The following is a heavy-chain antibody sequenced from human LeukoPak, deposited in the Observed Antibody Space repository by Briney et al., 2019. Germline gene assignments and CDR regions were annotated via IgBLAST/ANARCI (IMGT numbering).Heavy chain of an antibody. D-gene: IGHD3-22*01. V-gene: IGHV5-51*01. CDR1: GYRFTSYW. CDR3: ARQNYYDNSAYYYAFDI. CDR2: IYPGDSEA. Sequence: GESLKISCKGSGYRFTSYWIGWVRQMPGKGLEWMGNIYPGDSEARYSPSFQGQVTISADNPITTAYLQWSSLKASDTAIYYCARQNYYDNSAYYYAFDIWGQGTRVTVSS. J-gene: IGHJ3*02.